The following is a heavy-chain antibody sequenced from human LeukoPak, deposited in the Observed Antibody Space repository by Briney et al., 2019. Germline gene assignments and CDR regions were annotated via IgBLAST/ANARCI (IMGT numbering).Heavy chain of an antibody. CDR3: AGGLAAAHYYYYMDV. CDR2: ISSSGSTI. Sequence: GGSLRLSCAASGFTFRSYEMNWVRQAPGKGLEWVSYISSSGSTIYYTDSVKGRFTISRDNAKNSLYLQMNSLRAEDTAVYYCAGGLAAAHYYYYMDVWGKGTTVTVSS. J-gene: IGHJ6*03. D-gene: IGHD6-13*01. V-gene: IGHV3-48*03. CDR1: GFTFRSYE.